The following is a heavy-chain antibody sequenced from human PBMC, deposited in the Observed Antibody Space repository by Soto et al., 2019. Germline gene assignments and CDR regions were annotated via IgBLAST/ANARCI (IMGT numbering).Heavy chain of an antibody. Sequence: QVQLQESGPGLVKPSQTLSLTCTVSGGSISSGGYYWSWIRQHPGKGLEWIGYIYYSGSTYYNPSLKSRVTLSVDTSKNQCSLKLSSVTAADTAVYYCARDGAYGDYFDYWGQGTLVTVSS. CDR3: ARDGAYGDYFDY. J-gene: IGHJ4*02. CDR1: GGSISSGGYY. V-gene: IGHV4-31*03. CDR2: IYYSGST. D-gene: IGHD4-17*01.